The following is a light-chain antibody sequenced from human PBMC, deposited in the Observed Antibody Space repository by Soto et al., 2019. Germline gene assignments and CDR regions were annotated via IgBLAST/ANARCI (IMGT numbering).Light chain of an antibody. CDR1: QSVRSSF. J-gene: IGKJ2*01. V-gene: IGKV3-20*01. Sequence: EIVLTQSPGTLSLSPGERATLSCRASQSVRSSFLAWYQQKPGQAPGLLIYAASSRATGIPDRFSGSGSGTDFTLTISRLEPEDFAVYYCQQYDSSARTFGQGSKLEIK. CDR2: AAS. CDR3: QQYDSSART.